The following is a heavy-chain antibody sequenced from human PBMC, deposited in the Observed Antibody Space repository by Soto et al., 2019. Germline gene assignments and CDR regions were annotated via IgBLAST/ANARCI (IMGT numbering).Heavy chain of an antibody. Sequence: QPGGSLRLSCTASGFTFGDYAMSWVRQAPGKGLEWVGFIRSKAYGGTTEYAASVKGRFTISRDDSKSIAYLQMNSLKTEDTAVYYCTRARDTAMVAKVYYYYGMDVWGQGTTVTVSS. CDR3: TRARDTAMVAKVYYYYGMDV. D-gene: IGHD5-18*01. CDR1: GFTFGDYA. V-gene: IGHV3-49*04. J-gene: IGHJ6*02. CDR2: IRSKAYGGTT.